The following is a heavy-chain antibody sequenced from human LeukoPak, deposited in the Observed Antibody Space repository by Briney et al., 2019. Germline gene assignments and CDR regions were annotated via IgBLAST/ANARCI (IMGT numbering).Heavy chain of an antibody. Sequence: PSETLSLTCTVSGGSISSYYWSWIRQPPGKGLEWIGYIYYSGSTNYNPSLKSRVTISVDTSKNQFSLKLRSVTAADTAVYYCARRNRSSYYYDSSGYRPPDYWGQGTLVTVSS. D-gene: IGHD3-22*01. CDR3: ARRNRSSYYYDSSGYRPPDY. J-gene: IGHJ4*02. CDR2: IYYSGST. V-gene: IGHV4-59*12. CDR1: GGSISSYY.